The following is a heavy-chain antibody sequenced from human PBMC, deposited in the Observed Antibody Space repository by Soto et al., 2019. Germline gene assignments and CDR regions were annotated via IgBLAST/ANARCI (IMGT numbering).Heavy chain of an antibody. CDR2: INHSGST. J-gene: IGHJ3*02. D-gene: IGHD3-10*01. CDR1: GGSFSGYY. V-gene: IGHV4-34*01. Sequence: PSETLSLTCAVYGGSFSGYYWSWIRQPPGKGLEWIGEINHSGSTNYNPSLKSRVTISVDTSKNQFSLKLSSVTAADTAVYYCARVNITMVRDDAFDIWGQGTMVTVSS. CDR3: ARVNITMVRDDAFDI.